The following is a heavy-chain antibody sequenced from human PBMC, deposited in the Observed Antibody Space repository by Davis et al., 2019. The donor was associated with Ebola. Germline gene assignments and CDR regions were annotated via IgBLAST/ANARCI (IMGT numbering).Heavy chain of an antibody. CDR3: VRDGCPGGSCYCGDY. Sequence: PSETLSLTCDVLGDSMSPYYWNWIRQSPGKGLEYIGYVYYTGNTNYNPSLRGRVSISVDRSRSQFSLRLSSVTAADTAVYYCVRDGCPGGSCYCGDYWGQGTLVTVSS. CDR2: VYYTGNT. D-gene: IGHD2-15*01. V-gene: IGHV4-59*12. CDR1: GDSMSPYY. J-gene: IGHJ4*02.